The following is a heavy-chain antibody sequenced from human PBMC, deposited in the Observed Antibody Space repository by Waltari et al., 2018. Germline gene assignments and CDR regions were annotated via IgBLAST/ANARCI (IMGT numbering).Heavy chain of an antibody. CDR2: INPNSGGT. D-gene: IGHD6-19*01. J-gene: IGHJ4*02. CDR1: GYTFTGYY. V-gene: IGHV1-2*06. CDR3: ARDEGGAVADDDY. Sequence: QVQLVQSGAEVKKPGASEQVSCKASGYTFTGYYMHWVRQAPGQGLEWMGRINPNSGGTNYAQKFQGRVTMTRDTSISTAYMELSRLRSDDTAVYYCARDEGGAVADDDYWGQGTLVTVSS.